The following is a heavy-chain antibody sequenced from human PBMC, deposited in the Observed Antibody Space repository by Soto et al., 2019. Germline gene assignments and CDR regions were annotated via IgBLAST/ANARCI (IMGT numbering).Heavy chain of an antibody. V-gene: IGHV1-2*02. D-gene: IGHD2-2*01. CDR1: GYTFTGYY. J-gene: IGHJ6*02. Sequence: QVQLVQSGADVKTPGASVRVSCKASGYTFTGYYVHWVREAPGQGLEWMGWINPETGATSYAQKFQGRVTLSRDTSITTAYLELSSLRFDDAAVYVCARERYQVISDGMDVWGQGTTVTVSS. CDR2: INPETGAT. CDR3: ARERYQVISDGMDV.